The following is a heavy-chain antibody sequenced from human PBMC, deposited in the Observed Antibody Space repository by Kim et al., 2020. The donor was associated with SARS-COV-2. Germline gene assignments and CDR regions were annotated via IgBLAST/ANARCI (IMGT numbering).Heavy chain of an antibody. CDR2: INAGNGNT. CDR1: GYTFTSYA. Sequence: ASVKVSCKASGYTFTSYAMHWVRQAPGQRLEWMGWINAGNGNTKYSQKFQGRVTITRDTSASTAYMELSSLRSEDTAVYYCACSGHPALDGAFDIWGQGTMVTVSS. V-gene: IGHV1-3*01. D-gene: IGHD3-10*01. J-gene: IGHJ3*02. CDR3: ACSGHPALDGAFDI.